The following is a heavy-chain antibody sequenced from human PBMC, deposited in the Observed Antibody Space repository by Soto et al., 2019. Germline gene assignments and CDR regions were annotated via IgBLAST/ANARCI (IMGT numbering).Heavy chain of an antibody. CDR2: IFSNDER. Sequence: QVTLKESGPVLVKPTETLTLTCTVSGFSLSNAGMGVSWIRQPPGKALEWLAHIFSNDERRFSTSLKNRLTISKDTFNSQVVLIMTNMDPVDTATYYCAQTEDGGRIRTPAGWFDAWGQGTLVTVSS. J-gene: IGHJ5*02. CDR3: AQTEDGGRIRTPAGWFDA. D-gene: IGHD2-15*01. V-gene: IGHV2-26*01. CDR1: GFSLSNAGMG.